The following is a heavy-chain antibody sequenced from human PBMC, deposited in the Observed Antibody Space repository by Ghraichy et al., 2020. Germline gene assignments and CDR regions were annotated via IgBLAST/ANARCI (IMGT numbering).Heavy chain of an antibody. D-gene: IGHD4-17*01. Sequence: ASVKVSCKASGYTFSDYGIGWVRQAPGQGLEWMGWISAYNGHSDYAQKVQDRVTMTTDTSTNTGYMELRILRSEDTAIYYSTRVAVSKPHVYFYAMDVWGQGTTVTVSS. CDR3: TRVAVSKPHVYFYAMDV. CDR1: GYTFSDYG. CDR2: ISAYNGHS. V-gene: IGHV1-18*01. J-gene: IGHJ6*02.